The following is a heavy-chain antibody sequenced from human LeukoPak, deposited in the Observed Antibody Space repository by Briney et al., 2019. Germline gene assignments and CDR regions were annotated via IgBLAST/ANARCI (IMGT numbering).Heavy chain of an antibody. CDR2: IIPIFGTA. V-gene: IGHV1-69*06. Sequence: ASVKVSCKASGGTFSSYAISWVRQAPGQGLEWMGGIIPIFGTANYAQKFQGRVTITADKSTSTAYMELSSLRSEDTAVYYCASLGSSGWNWFDPWGQGTLDTVSS. D-gene: IGHD6-19*01. CDR1: GGTFSSYA. J-gene: IGHJ5*02. CDR3: ASLGSSGWNWFDP.